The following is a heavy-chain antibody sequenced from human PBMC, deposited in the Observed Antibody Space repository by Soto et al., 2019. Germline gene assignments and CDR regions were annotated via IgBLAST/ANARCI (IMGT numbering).Heavy chain of an antibody. Sequence: SETLSLTCTVSGGSISDYYWSWIRQPPGKGLEWIGYIYYTGSTNYNPSLKSRVTISVDTSKNQFTLKLSSVTAADTAVYYCARRRWGAMAHYFDYWGQGTLVTVSS. CDR3: ARRRWGAMAHYFDY. CDR2: IYYTGST. D-gene: IGHD3-16*01. J-gene: IGHJ4*02. V-gene: IGHV4-59*12. CDR1: GGSISDYY.